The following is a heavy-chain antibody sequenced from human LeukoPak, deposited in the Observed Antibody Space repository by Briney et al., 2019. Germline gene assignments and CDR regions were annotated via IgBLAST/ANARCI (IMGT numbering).Heavy chain of an antibody. CDR1: GGPFSGYY. J-gene: IGHJ6*03. D-gene: IGHD6-13*01. CDR3: ARERRGRQLVRGAYYYYMDV. V-gene: IGHV4-34*01. Sequence: PSETPSLTCAVYGGPFSGYYWSWIRQPPGKGLEWIGSIYYSGSTYYNPSLKSRVTISVDTSKNQFSLKLSSVTAADTAVYYCARERRGRQLVRGAYYYYMDVWGKGTTVTVSS. CDR2: IYYSGST.